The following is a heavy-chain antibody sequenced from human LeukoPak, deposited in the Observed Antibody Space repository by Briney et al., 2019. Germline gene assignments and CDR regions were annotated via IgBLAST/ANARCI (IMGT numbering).Heavy chain of an antibody. J-gene: IGHJ4*02. Sequence: SETLSLTCAVYGGSFSGYYWSWIRKPPGKGLEWIGEINRSGSTNYNPSLKSRVTISVDTSKNQFSLKLSSVTAADTAVYYCARGSNDYVWGSYRSFFDYWGQGTLVTVSS. CDR1: GGSFSGYY. CDR3: ARGSNDYVWGSYRSFFDY. V-gene: IGHV4-34*01. D-gene: IGHD3-16*02. CDR2: INRSGST.